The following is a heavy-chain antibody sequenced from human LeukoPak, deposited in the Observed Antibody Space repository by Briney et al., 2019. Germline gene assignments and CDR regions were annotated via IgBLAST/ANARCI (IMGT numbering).Heavy chain of an antibody. CDR2: INPRSGGT. V-gene: IGHV1-2*02. CDR1: GYTFTGYY. CDR3: ARDADGMDV. Sequence: SVNVSCKASGYTFTGYYMHWVRPAPGQGLEWMGWINPRSGGTNYAQKFQGRVTMTRDTSLSTAYVESSRLRSDDTAVYYCARDADGMDVWGQGTTVTIS. J-gene: IGHJ6*02.